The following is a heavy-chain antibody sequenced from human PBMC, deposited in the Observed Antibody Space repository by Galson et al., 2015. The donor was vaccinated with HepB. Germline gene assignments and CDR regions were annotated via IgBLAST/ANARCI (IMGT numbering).Heavy chain of an antibody. CDR1: GFTLSDYG. D-gene: IGHD3-22*01. CDR2: IWYDGCNE. J-gene: IGHJ3*02. Sequence: SLRLSCAASGFTLSDYGIHWVRQAPGKGLEWVSVIWYDGCNEYYADSVKGRFTIYRDNSKDEVYLQLNSLRAEDTAVYYCARVRNNYDSSGFAASDIWGQGTMVTVSS. V-gene: IGHV3-33*01. CDR3: ARVRNNYDSSGFAASDI.